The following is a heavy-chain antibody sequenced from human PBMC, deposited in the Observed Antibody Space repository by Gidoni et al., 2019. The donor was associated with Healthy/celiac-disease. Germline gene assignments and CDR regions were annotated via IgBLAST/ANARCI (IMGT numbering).Heavy chain of an antibody. CDR2: ISWDGGST. V-gene: IGHV3-43*01. CDR1: GFTFDYYT. D-gene: IGHD3-22*01. Sequence: EVQLVESGGVVVHPGGSLRLPCAASGFTFDYYTMHWVRQAPGKGLEWVSLISWDGGSTYYADSVKGRFTISRDNSKNSLYLQMNSLRTEDTALYYCAKDMRDSSGYYFYDYWGQGTLVTVSS. J-gene: IGHJ4*02. CDR3: AKDMRDSSGYYFYDY.